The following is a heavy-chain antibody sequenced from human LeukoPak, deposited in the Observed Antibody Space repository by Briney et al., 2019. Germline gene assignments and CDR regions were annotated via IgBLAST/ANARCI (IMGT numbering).Heavy chain of an antibody. Sequence: VASVKVSCKASGYTFTGYYMHWVRQAPGQGLEWMGWINPNSGGTNYAQKFQGRVTMTRDTSIGTAYMELSRLRSDDTAVYYCARDRREVSYYGSGSFKFGENYFDYWGQGTLVTVSS. CDR3: ARDRREVSYYGSGSFKFGENYFDY. J-gene: IGHJ4*02. V-gene: IGHV1-2*02. CDR2: INPNSGGT. D-gene: IGHD3-10*01. CDR1: GYTFTGYY.